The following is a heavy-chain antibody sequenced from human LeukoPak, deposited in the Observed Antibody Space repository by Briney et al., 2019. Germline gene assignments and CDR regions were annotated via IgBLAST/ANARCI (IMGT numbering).Heavy chain of an antibody. D-gene: IGHD1-1*01. CDR2: ISGDGGST. Sequence: PRGSLRLSCAASGFTFDDYAMHWVRQAPGKGLEWVSLISGDGGSTYYADSVKGRFTISRDNSKNSLYLQMNSLRTEVTALYYCAKMGNDWGQGTQVTVSS. CDR1: GFTFDDYA. V-gene: IGHV3-43*02. CDR3: AKMGND. J-gene: IGHJ4*02.